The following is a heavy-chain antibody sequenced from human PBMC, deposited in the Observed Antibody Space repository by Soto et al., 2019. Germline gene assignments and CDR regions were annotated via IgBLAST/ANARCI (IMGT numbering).Heavy chain of an antibody. CDR2: MYHIGTT. V-gene: IGHV4-30-2*01. D-gene: IGHD3-22*01. Sequence: QMQLQESGSGLVKPSQTLSLTCTVSGGSINSGRYSWTWFRQPPGAGLEWIGHMYHIGTTYYNPSLKSRVTMSVDTSKNQYSLKLSSVTAADTSIYYCAKGIKYYDSSGDSWLDPWGQGTLVTVAS. CDR1: GGSINSGRYS. J-gene: IGHJ5*02. CDR3: AKGIKYYDSSGDSWLDP.